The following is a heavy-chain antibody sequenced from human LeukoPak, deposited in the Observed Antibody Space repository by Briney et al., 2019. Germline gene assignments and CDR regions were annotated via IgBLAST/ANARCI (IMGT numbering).Heavy chain of an antibody. CDR2: ISGSGGTT. D-gene: IGHD5-12*01. CDR1: GFTFSSYA. Sequence: GGSLRLSCAASGFTFSSYAMSWVRQAPGKGLEWVSGISGSGGTTYYADSVKGRFTISRDSSKNTLCLQMNSLRAEDTAVYYCAKDRSGYDYYGQFYFDYWGQGTLVTVSS. J-gene: IGHJ4*02. V-gene: IGHV3-23*01. CDR3: AKDRSGYDYYGQFYFDY.